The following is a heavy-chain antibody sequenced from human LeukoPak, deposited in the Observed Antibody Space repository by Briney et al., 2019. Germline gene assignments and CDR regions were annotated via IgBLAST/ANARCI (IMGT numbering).Heavy chain of an antibody. D-gene: IGHD2/OR15-2a*01. CDR1: GGTFSSYA. J-gene: IGHJ5*02. Sequence: SVKVSCKASGGTFSSYAISWVRQAPGQGLEWMGGIIPIFGTANYAQKFRGRVTITADESTSTAYMELSSLRSEDTAVYYCARDRRGDNKNWFDPWGQGTPVTVSS. CDR2: IIPIFGTA. CDR3: ARDRRGDNKNWFDP. V-gene: IGHV1-69*01.